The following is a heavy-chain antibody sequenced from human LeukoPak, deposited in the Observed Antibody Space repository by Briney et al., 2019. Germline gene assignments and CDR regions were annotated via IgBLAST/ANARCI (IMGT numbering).Heavy chain of an antibody. CDR2: IKQDGSEK. Sequence: QTGGSLRLSCAASGFTFSSYWMSWVRQAPGKGLEWVANIKQDGSEKYYVDSVKGRFTISRDNAKNSLYLQMNSLRAEDTAVYYCARVGATMVDNDAFDIWGQGTMVTVSS. CDR3: ARVGATMVDNDAFDI. D-gene: IGHD1-26*01. CDR1: GFTFSSYW. V-gene: IGHV3-7*01. J-gene: IGHJ3*02.